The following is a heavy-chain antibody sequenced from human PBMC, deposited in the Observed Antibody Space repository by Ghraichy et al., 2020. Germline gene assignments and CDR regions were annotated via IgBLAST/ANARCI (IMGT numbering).Heavy chain of an antibody. CDR3: ARTGYGADYRNYGMDV. V-gene: IGHV3-48*03. CDR1: GFTFSTYE. CDR2: ISNGGSTK. Sequence: GGSLRLSCAASGFTFSTYEMNWVRQAPGKGLEWVSYISNGGSTKYYAESVKGRFTISRDNAKDSVYLQMNSLRAEDTAIYYCARTGYGADYRNYGMDVWGQGTTVTVS. J-gene: IGHJ6*02. D-gene: IGHD4-11*01.